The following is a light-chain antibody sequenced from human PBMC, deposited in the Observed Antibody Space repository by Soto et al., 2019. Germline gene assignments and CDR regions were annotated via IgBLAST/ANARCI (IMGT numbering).Light chain of an antibody. CDR3: QQYNNWPLYT. V-gene: IGKV3-15*01. CDR2: RAS. J-gene: IGKJ2*01. Sequence: EIVMTQSPATLSVSPGERATISCRASQSVSSNLAWYQQKPGQAPRLLIYRASTMATGIPARFSGSGSGTEFTLTISSLQSEDFAVYYCQQYNNWPLYTFGEGTKVEIK. CDR1: QSVSSN.